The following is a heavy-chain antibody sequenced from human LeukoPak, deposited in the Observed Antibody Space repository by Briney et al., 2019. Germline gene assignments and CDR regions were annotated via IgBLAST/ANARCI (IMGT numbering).Heavy chain of an antibody. D-gene: IGHD6-19*01. Sequence: SETLSLTCAVYGGSFSGYYWSWIRQPPGKGLEWIGEINHSGSTNYNPSLKSRVTISVDTSKNQFSLKLSSVTAADTAAYYCARHQSAVAGSPGFDPWGQGTLVTVSS. J-gene: IGHJ5*02. CDR3: ARHQSAVAGSPGFDP. V-gene: IGHV4-34*01. CDR2: INHSGST. CDR1: GGSFSGYY.